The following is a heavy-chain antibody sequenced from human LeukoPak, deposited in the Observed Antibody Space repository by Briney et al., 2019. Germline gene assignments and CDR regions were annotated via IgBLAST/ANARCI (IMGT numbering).Heavy chain of an antibody. CDR2: ISSSSSYI. D-gene: IGHD2-15*01. V-gene: IGHV3-21*04. CDR3: AKDRVLGYCSGGSCWDLAY. CDR1: GFTFSSYS. J-gene: IGHJ4*02. Sequence: SGGSLRLSCAASGFTFSSYSMNWVRQAPGKGLEWVSSISSSSSYIYYADSVKGRFTISRDNSKNTLYLQMNSLRAEDTAVYYCAKDRVLGYCSGGSCWDLAYWGQGTLVTVSS.